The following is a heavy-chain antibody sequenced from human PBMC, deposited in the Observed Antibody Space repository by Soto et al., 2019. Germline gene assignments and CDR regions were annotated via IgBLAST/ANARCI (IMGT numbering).Heavy chain of an antibody. CDR2: IYDDVST. CDR1: GCTVSSSD. J-gene: IGHJ4*02. CDR3: AANRPGLPTSSAY. Sequence: SETLSLACPVSGCTVSSSDWSWIRQPPGKGLEWIGYIYDDVSTNYNPSLKSRVSVSVDKSKNQFSLRLNSVTAADTAVYYCAANRPGLPTSSAYWGQGTLVTVSS. D-gene: IGHD6-6*01. V-gene: IGHV4-59*02.